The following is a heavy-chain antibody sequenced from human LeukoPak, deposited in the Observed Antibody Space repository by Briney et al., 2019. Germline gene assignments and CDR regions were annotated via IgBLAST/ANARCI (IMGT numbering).Heavy chain of an antibody. Sequence: TGGSLRLSCAASGFTFSSYSMNWVRQAPGKGLEWVSSISSSSSYIYYADSVKGRFTISRDNSKNTLYLQMNSLRGEDTAVYYCAKSSSGWYNWIDPWGQGTLVTVSS. D-gene: IGHD6-19*01. J-gene: IGHJ5*02. CDR3: AKSSSGWYNWIDP. V-gene: IGHV3-21*04. CDR1: GFTFSSYS. CDR2: ISSSSSYI.